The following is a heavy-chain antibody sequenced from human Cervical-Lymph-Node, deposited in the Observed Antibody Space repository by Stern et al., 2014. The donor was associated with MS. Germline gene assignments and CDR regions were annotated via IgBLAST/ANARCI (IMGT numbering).Heavy chain of an antibody. V-gene: IGHV4-59*08. Sequence: QVQLMQSGPGLVKPSETLSLTCAVSGGSISSRYWGWIRQPPGKGLEWIGLISHSGDTKYNPSLKSRVTLSLDTSKNQFSLHVTSVTAADTAVYYCARLSTAVDFWGQGTLVTVSS. CDR1: GGSISSRY. J-gene: IGHJ4*02. CDR3: ARLSTAVDF. CDR2: ISHSGDT.